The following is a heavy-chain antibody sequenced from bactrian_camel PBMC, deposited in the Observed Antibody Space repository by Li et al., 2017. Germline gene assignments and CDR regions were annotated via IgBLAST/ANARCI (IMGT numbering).Heavy chain of an antibody. CDR2: LWIGGATT. J-gene: IGHJ6*01. CDR3: AADLSPVSGVLPEFGTGPVEADFGA. Sequence: HVQLVESGGGSVQAGGSLRLSCAAGRFTYKRNCMGWFRQRPGKDREALAVLWIGGATTYYADSVKGRFTITRDKAKDLVYLQMNGLEPEDTGMYYCAADLSPVSGVLPEFGTGPVEADFGAWGQGTQVTVS. V-gene: IGHV3-3*01. CDR1: RFTYKRNC. D-gene: IGHD5*01.